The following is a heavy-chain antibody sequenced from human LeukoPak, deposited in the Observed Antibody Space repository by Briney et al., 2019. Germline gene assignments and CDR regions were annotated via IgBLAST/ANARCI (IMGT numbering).Heavy chain of an antibody. V-gene: IGHV4-34*01. D-gene: IGHD3-16*02. CDR1: GGSFSGYY. CDR3: ARPEYVWGSYRHQGAFDI. CDR2: INHSGST. J-gene: IGHJ3*02. Sequence: SETLSLTCAVYGGSFSGYYWSWIRQPPGKGLEWIGEINHSGSTNYNPSLKSRVTISVDTSKNQFSLKLSSVTAADTAVYYCARPEYVWGSYRHQGAFDIWGQGTMVTVSS.